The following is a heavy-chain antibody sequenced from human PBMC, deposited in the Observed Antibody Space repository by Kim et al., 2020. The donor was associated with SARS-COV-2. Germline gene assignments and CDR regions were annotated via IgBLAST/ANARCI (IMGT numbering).Heavy chain of an antibody. Sequence: GGSLRLSCAASGFTFSSYAMSWVRQAPGKGLEWVSVIYSGGSSTYYADSVKGRFTISRDNSKNTLYLQMNSLRAEDTAVYYCARAHAATSILWFGEKLGNFDYWGQGTLVTVSS. V-gene: IGHV3-23*03. CDR2: IYSGGSST. CDR3: ARAHAATSILWFGEKLGNFDY. CDR1: GFTFSSYA. J-gene: IGHJ4*02. D-gene: IGHD3-10*01.